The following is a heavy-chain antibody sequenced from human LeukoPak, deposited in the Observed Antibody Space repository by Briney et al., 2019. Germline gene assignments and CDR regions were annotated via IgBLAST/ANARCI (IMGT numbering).Heavy chain of an antibody. D-gene: IGHD3-22*01. V-gene: IGHV3-30*03. CDR2: ISYDGSNK. J-gene: IGHJ4*02. CDR3: ASATYYYDSSGYMYYFDY. CDR1: GFTFSSYG. Sequence: GGSLRLSCAASGFTFSSYGMHWVRQAPGKGLEWVAVISYDGSNKYYADSVKGRFTIPRDNAKNSLYLQMNSLRAEDTAVYYCASATYYYDSSGYMYYFDYWGQGTLVTVSS.